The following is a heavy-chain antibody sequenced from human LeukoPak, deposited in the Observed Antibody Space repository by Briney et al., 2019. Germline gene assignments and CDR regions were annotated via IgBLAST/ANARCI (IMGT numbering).Heavy chain of an antibody. CDR3: ARYCTGSICYAGVDY. D-gene: IGHD2-8*02. J-gene: IGHJ4*02. Sequence: PGGPLRLSCAASGFIFSNYMMTWVRQAPGKGPEWVSTISSNGASTYYADSVKGRFTISRDNSKNTLYLQMSSLRAEDTAVYYCARYCTGSICYAGVDYWGQGTLVPVSS. V-gene: IGHV3-23*01. CDR1: GFIFSNYM. CDR2: ISSNGAST.